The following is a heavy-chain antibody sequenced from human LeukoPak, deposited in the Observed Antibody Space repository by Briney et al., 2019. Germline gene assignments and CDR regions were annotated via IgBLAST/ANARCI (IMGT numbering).Heavy chain of an antibody. Sequence: SETLSLTCAVYGGSFSGYYWSWIRQPPGKGLEWIGEINHSGSTNYNPSLKSRVTISVDTSKNQFSLKLSSVTAADTAVYYCARHGRRLLWFGESSGYYYYMDVWGKGTTVTISS. D-gene: IGHD3-10*01. CDR3: ARHGRRLLWFGESSGYYYYMDV. J-gene: IGHJ6*03. CDR1: GGSFSGYY. V-gene: IGHV4-34*01. CDR2: INHSGST.